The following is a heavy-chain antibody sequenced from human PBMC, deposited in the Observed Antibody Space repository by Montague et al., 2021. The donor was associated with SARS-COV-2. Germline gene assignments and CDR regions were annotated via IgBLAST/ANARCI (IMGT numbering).Heavy chain of an antibody. CDR2: IHHGGST. CDR3: ARLGDGVVPSRIIGLGPYYYYYEMDV. CDR1: GGSFSTYY. V-gene: IGHV4-34*01. D-gene: IGHD2-15*01. J-gene: IGHJ6*04. Sequence: SETLSLTCAVHGGSFSTYYWNWIRQPPGKGLEWIGEIHHGGSTNYNPSLKSRVTISSDTSKNQFSLKLTSVAAADTAVYYCARLGDGVVPSRIIGLGPYYYYYEMDVWGKGTTVTVSS.